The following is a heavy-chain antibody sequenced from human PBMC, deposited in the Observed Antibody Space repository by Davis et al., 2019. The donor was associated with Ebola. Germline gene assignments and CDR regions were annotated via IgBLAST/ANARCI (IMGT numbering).Heavy chain of an antibody. D-gene: IGHD3-3*01. J-gene: IGHJ5*02. Sequence: SETLSLTCAVYGGFFSGYYWSWIRQPPGKGLEWIGEINHSGSTNYNPSLKSRVTISVDTSKNQFSLKLSSVTAADTADYYCARQGWSGYSLRHWLDPWGRGTLVTVSP. CDR1: GGFFSGYY. CDR3: ARQGWSGYSLRHWLDP. V-gene: IGHV4-34*01. CDR2: INHSGST.